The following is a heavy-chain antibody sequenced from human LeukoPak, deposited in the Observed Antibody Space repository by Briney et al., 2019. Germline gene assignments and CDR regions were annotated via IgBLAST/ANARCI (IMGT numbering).Heavy chain of an antibody. J-gene: IGHJ5*02. CDR2: INAGNGNT. D-gene: IGHD2-2*01. CDR1: GYTFTSYA. V-gene: IGHV1-3*01. Sequence: ASVKVSCKASGYTFTSYAMHWVRQAPGQRLEWMGWINAGNGNTKYSQKFQGRVTITRDTSASTVYMELSSLRSEDTAVYYCARDGDIVVVPAAKPALWFDPWGQGTLVTVSS. CDR3: ARDGDIVVVPAAKPALWFDP.